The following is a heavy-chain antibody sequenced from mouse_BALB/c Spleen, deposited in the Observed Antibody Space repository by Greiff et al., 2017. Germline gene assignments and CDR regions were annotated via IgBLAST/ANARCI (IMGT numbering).Heavy chain of an antibody. V-gene: IGHV3-8*02. Sequence: VQLQQSGPSLVKPSQTLSLTCAVTGDSITSGYWNWIRKFPGNKLEYMGYISYSGTTYYNPSLKSRISITRDTSKNQYYLQLKTVTTEDTATDYYASYPGNYYAMDYWGQGTSVTVSS. J-gene: IGHJ4*01. CDR1: GDSITSGY. CDR3: ASYPGNYYAMDY. CDR2: ISYSGTT. D-gene: IGHD1-1*02.